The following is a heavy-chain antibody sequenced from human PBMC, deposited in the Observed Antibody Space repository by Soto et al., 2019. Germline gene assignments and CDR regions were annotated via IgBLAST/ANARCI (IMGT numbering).Heavy chain of an antibody. J-gene: IGHJ4*02. D-gene: IGHD6-25*01. CDR2: ISSSSSYI. CDR1: GFTFSSYS. CDR3: ARDHRSFSSGVY. V-gene: IGHV3-21*01. Sequence: GSLRLSCAASGFTFSSYSMNWVRQAPGKGLEWVSSISSSSSYIYYADSVKGRFTISRDNAKNSLYLQMNSLRAEDTAVYYCARDHRSFSSGVYWGQGTLVTVSS.